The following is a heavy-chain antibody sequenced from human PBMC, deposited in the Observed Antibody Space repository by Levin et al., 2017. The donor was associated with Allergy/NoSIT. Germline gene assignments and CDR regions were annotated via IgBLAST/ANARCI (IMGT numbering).Heavy chain of an antibody. V-gene: IGHV1-2*02. J-gene: IGHJ4*02. CDR1: GYIFTGYY. Sequence: PGESLKISCKASGYIFTGYYIHWVRQAPGKGLEWMGWIKGDGGDRRYAQKFQDRVTMTTDTSINTAYMELTRLRSDDAATYYCARAQHFGWDDYTNDGWGQGTLVTVS. CDR2: IKGDGGDR. CDR3: ARAQHFGWDDYTNDG. D-gene: IGHD5-12*01.